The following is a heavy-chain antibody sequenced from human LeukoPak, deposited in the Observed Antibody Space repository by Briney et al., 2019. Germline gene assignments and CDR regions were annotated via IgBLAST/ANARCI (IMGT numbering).Heavy chain of an antibody. V-gene: IGHV3-23*01. CDR3: AKATAGYWYFDL. CDR1: GFTFSSYA. CDR2: LSGSGGNT. D-gene: IGHD6-13*01. Sequence: PGESLRLSCAASGFTFSSYAMNWVRQAPGKGLEWVSGLSGSGGNTNYADSVKGRFTIFRDNSKNTLYLLMNSLRAEDTALYYCAKATAGYWYFDLWGRGTLVTVSS. J-gene: IGHJ2*01.